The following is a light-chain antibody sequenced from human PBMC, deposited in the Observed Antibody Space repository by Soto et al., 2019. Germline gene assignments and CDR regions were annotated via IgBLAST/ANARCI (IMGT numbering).Light chain of an antibody. CDR2: GTS. Sequence: EIVLTQSPGILSFSPGERATLSCRASQSVSSTYLAWYQQKVGQAPRLLIYGTSNRATGIPDRFSGSGSGTDFSLTISRLEPEDFAVYYCQQYDRSPLYTFGQGTKLE. CDR1: QSVSSTY. V-gene: IGKV3-20*01. CDR3: QQYDRSPLYT. J-gene: IGKJ2*01.